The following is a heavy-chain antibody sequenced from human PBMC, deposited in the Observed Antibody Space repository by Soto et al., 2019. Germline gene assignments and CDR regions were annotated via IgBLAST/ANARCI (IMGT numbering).Heavy chain of an antibody. J-gene: IGHJ4*02. Sequence: QVQLQESGPGLVKPSGTLSLTCAVSGGSISSSNWWSWVRQPPGKGLEWIGVIYHSGSTNYNPSLKRGVTISVDKSKNQFSLKLGSVTAADTAVYYCARCRAAAGPIDYWGQGTLVTVSS. V-gene: IGHV4-4*02. CDR3: ARCRAAAGPIDY. CDR2: IYHSGST. CDR1: GGSISSSNW. D-gene: IGHD6-13*01.